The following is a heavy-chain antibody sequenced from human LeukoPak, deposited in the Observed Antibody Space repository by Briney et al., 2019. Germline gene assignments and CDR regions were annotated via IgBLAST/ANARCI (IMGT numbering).Heavy chain of an antibody. J-gene: IGHJ5*02. V-gene: IGHV3-23*01. D-gene: IGHD3-9*01. CDR1: GFTFSSYA. Sequence: GGSLRLSCAASGFTFSSYAMSWVRQAPGKGLEWVSVISGRGGGTYFADSVKGRFTISRDNSKNTLYMQMNSLRGDDTAVYYCAKATPYYDTLTGYSTPYNWFDPWGQGTLVTVSS. CDR3: AKATPYYDTLTGYSTPYNWFDP. CDR2: ISGRGGGT.